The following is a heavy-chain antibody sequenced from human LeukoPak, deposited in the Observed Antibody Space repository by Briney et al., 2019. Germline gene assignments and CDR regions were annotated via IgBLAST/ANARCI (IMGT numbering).Heavy chain of an antibody. CDR1: GGSISSGSYY. CDR2: IYTSGST. V-gene: IGHV4-61*02. CDR3: ARDRYILTGYNWFDP. Sequence: SETLSLTCTVSGGSISSGSYYWSWIRQPAGKGLEWIGRIYTSGSTNYNPSLKSRVTISVDTSKNQFSLKLSSVTAADTAVYYCARDRYILTGYNWFDPWGQGTLVTVSS. D-gene: IGHD3-9*01. J-gene: IGHJ5*02.